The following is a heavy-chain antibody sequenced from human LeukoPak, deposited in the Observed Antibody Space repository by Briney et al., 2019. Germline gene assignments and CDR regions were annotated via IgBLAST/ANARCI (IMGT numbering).Heavy chain of an antibody. D-gene: IGHD1-26*01. J-gene: IGHJ4*02. CDR1: GGSISSSTYY. Sequence: PSETLSLTCTVSGGSISSSTYYWGWIRQPPGKGLEWIGSIYSSGSTSYNPSLKSRVTISVDTSKNQFSLKLDSVTAADTAVYYCARNASDSGTSYFDYWGQGTLVTVSS. CDR2: IYSSGST. CDR3: ARNASDSGTSYFDY. V-gene: IGHV4-39*01.